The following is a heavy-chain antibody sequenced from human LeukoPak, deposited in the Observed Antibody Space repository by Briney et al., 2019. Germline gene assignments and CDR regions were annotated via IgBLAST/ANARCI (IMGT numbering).Heavy chain of an antibody. J-gene: IGHJ4*02. D-gene: IGHD3-10*01. CDR1: GFPLCSYH. Sequence: PGGSLSLFCTVSGFPLCSYHAHWARQAPGKGLEWVSSISSGSSYIYYADSVKGRFTITRDNAKNSLYLQMNSLRAEDTAVYYCAGEMEGDSQWGQGTLVTVSS. V-gene: IGHV3-21*01. CDR2: ISSGSSYI. CDR3: AGEMEGDSQ.